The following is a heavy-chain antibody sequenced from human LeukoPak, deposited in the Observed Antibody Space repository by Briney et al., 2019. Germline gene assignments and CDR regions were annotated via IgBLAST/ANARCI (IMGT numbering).Heavy chain of an antibody. D-gene: IGHD3-9*01. CDR2: ISYDGSNK. CDR3: ARPVVLTGYYPPAY. Sequence: GGSLRLSCAASGFTFSSYALHWVRQAPGKGLEWGALISYDGSNKYYADSVKGRFTISRDNSKNTLYLQVNSLRADDTALYYCARPVVLTGYYPPAYWGQGTLVTVSS. V-gene: IGHV3-30-3*01. J-gene: IGHJ4*02. CDR1: GFTFSSYA.